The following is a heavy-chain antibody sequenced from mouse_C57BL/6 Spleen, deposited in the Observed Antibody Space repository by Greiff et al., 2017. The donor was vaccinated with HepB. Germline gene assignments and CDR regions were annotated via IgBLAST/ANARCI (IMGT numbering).Heavy chain of an antibody. Sequence: VQLQQPGAELVMPGASVKLSCKASGYTFTSYWMHWVKQRPGQGLEWIGEIDPSDSYTNYNQKFKGKSTLTVDKSSSTAYMQLSSLTSEDSAVYYCARKATTVVEDYAMDYWGQGTSVTVSS. V-gene: IGHV1-69*01. CDR1: GYTFTSYW. J-gene: IGHJ4*01. CDR3: ARKATTVVEDYAMDY. CDR2: IDPSDSYT. D-gene: IGHD1-1*01.